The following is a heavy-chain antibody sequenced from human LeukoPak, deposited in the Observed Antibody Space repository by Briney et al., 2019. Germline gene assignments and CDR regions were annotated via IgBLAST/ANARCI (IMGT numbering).Heavy chain of an antibody. J-gene: IGHJ6*03. Sequence: ASVRLSCTASGYTFTGYYMHWVRQAPGQGLEWMGWINPNSGGTNYAQTFQGRVTISVDTAKNQFSLKLNSVTAADTAVYYCERRGIEAASRYYYYYMDVWGKGTTVTISS. CDR1: GYTFTGYY. D-gene: IGHD6-13*01. CDR2: INPNSGGT. V-gene: IGHV1-2*02. CDR3: ERRGIEAASRYYYYYMDV.